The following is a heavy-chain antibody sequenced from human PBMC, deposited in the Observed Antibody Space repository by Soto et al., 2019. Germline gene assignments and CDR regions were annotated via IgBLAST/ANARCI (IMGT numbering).Heavy chain of an antibody. D-gene: IGHD6-6*01. V-gene: IGHV4-61*08. Sequence: LSLTCTVSGGSISSGGYYWSWIRQHPGKGLEWIGYIYYSGSTNYNPSLESRVTISLDTSRNQFSLKLSSVTAADTAVFYCAREYSNSPEAFDSWGQGALVTVSS. CDR1: GGSISSGGYY. J-gene: IGHJ4*02. CDR2: IYYSGST. CDR3: AREYSNSPEAFDS.